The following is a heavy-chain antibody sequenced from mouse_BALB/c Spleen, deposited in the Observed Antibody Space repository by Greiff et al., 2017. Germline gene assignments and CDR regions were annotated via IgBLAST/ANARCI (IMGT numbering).Heavy chain of an antibody. CDR3: ARWGDDDDGSLYAMDY. J-gene: IGHJ4*01. D-gene: IGHD2-4*01. V-gene: IGHV1-7*01. CDR1: GYTFTSYW. Sequence: QVQLKQSGAELAKPGASVKMSCKASGYTFTSYWMHWVTQRPGQGLEWIGYINPSTGYTEYNQKFKDKATLTADKSSSTAYMQLSSLTSEDSAVYYCARWGDDDDGSLYAMDYWGQGTSVTVSS. CDR2: INPSTGYT.